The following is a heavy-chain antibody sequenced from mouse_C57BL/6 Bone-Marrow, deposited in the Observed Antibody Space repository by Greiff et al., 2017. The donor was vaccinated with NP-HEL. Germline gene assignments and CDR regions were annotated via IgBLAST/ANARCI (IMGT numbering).Heavy chain of an antibody. CDR3: ARGGTVVAKVDV. CDR2: ISDGGSYT. D-gene: IGHD1-1*01. CDR1: GFTFSSYA. J-gene: IGHJ1*03. V-gene: IGHV5-4*03. Sequence: EVMLVESGGGLVKPGGSLKLSCAASGFTFSSYAMSWVRQTPEKRLEWVATISDGGSYTYYPDNVKGRFTISRDNAKNNLYLQMSHLKSEDTAMYYCARGGTVVAKVDVWGTGTTVTVSS.